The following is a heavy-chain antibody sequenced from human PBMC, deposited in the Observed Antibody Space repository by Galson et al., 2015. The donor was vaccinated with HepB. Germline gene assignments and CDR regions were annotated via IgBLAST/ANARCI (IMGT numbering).Heavy chain of an antibody. V-gene: IGHV1-46*03. D-gene: IGHD5-24*01. J-gene: IGHJ4*02. CDR1: GFTFSTYY. CDR2: INPSGDST. CDR3: ARAVWDGYNDY. Sequence: SCKASGFTFSTYYMHWARQAPGQGLEWMGIINPSGDSTTYAQKFQGRVTMTRDTSTSTLYLHLSSLRSEDTAVYYCARAVWDGYNDYWGQGTLVTVSS.